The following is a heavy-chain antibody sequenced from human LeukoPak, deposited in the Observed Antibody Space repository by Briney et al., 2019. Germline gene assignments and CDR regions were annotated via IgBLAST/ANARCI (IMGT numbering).Heavy chain of an antibody. CDR3: ARVFLERLTSGYFDN. J-gene: IGHJ4*02. CDR1: GFTFNIYA. CDR2: INDSGDIV. Sequence: GGSLRLSCAASGFTFNIYALGWVRQAPGKGLEWVSSINDSGDIVNYGDSVKGRFTIARDDSKNTLYLQMNSLRDDDTAVYYCARVFLERLTSGYFDNWGQGTLVTVSP. D-gene: IGHD3-3*01. V-gene: IGHV3-23*01.